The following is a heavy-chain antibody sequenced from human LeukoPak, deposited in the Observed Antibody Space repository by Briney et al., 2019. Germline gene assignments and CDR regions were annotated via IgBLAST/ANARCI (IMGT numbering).Heavy chain of an antibody. CDR1: GFTFNNYG. CDR2: ISYDGRNI. CDR3: AKGPLRGTAAAIDY. V-gene: IGHV3-30*18. Sequence: LRLSCAASGFTFNNYGMHWVRQAPGKGLEWVAVISYDGRNIHYPDSVKGRFTISRDISTDTLWLQMDSLRTEDTAVYYCAKGPLRGTAAAIDYWGQGTLVTVSS. J-gene: IGHJ4*02. D-gene: IGHD2-2*01.